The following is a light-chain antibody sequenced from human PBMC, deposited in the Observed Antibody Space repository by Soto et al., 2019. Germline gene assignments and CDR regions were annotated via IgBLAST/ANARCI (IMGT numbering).Light chain of an antibody. Sequence: NFMLTQPHSVSESPGKTVTISCTRSRGSIASNYVQWYQQRPGSVPTTVIYEDNQRPSGVPDRFSGSIDSSSNSASLTISGLKTEDEADYYCQSYDGGWVFGGGTKLTVL. V-gene: IGLV6-57*04. CDR2: EDN. CDR3: QSYDGGWV. CDR1: RGSIASNY. J-gene: IGLJ3*02.